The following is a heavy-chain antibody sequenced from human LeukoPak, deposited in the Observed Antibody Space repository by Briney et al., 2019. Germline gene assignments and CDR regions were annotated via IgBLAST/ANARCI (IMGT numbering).Heavy chain of an antibody. CDR3: ATRGVAAADYYYYYYMDV. D-gene: IGHD6-13*01. J-gene: IGHJ6*03. V-gene: IGHV1-24*01. CDR2: FDPEDGET. Sequence: ASVKVSCKVSGYTLTELSMHWVRQAPGKGLEWMGGFDPEDGETIYAQKFQGRVTMTEDTSTDTAYMELSSLRSEDTAVYYCATRGVAAADYYYYYYMDVWGKGTMVTVSS. CDR1: GYTLTELS.